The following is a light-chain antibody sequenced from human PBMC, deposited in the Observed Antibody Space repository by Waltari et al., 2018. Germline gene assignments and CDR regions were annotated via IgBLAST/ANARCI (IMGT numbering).Light chain of an antibody. Sequence: DIVMTQSPDSLAVSLGERATINCKSSQSVLYSHDNKNFLAWYQQKPGQPPKLLIYWASTRESGVPDRFSGSGSGTDFTLTISSLQAEDVAVYYCQQYYSTPWTFAQGTKVEIK. CDR1: QSVLYSHDNKNF. CDR3: QQYYSTPWT. J-gene: IGKJ1*01. V-gene: IGKV4-1*01. CDR2: WAS.